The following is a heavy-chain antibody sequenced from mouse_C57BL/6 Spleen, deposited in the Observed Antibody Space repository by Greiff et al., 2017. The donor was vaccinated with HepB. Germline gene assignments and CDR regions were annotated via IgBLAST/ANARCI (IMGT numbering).Heavy chain of an antibody. Sequence: VQLQQSGAELVRPGASVKLSCKASGYTFTGYGIRWVKQRPGQGLEWIGEIYPSSGNTYYNEKFKGKATLTADKSSSTAYMELHSLTSEDAAVYFSAYYGKGNWYFDVWGTGTTVTVSS. CDR2: IYPSSGNT. V-gene: IGHV1-81*01. CDR1: GYTFTGYG. D-gene: IGHD1-1*01. J-gene: IGHJ1*03. CDR3: AYYGKGNWYFDV.